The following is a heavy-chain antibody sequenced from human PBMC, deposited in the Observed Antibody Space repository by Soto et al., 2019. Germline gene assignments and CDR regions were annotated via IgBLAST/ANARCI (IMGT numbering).Heavy chain of an antibody. V-gene: IGHV3-74*01. CDR2: ISDYGRI. Sequence: EVQLVESGGGLVQSGGSLRLACAASGFTFRNYWMHWVRQAPGKGLVWVSRISDYGRINYADSVKGRFTISRDDAKSELYLQMNNLRDEGTAVYYCARGGVEPFDYWGQGALVTVSS. CDR3: ARGGVEPFDY. CDR1: GFTFRNYW. J-gene: IGHJ4*02. D-gene: IGHD3-3*01.